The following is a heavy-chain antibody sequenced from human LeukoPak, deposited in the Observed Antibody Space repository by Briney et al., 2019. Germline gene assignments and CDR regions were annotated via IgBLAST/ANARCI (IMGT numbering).Heavy chain of an antibody. Sequence: PGGSLRLSCAASGFTFSGYAMSWVRRAPGKGLEWVSAFSGSGSSTYYADSVKGRFTISRDNSKNTLYLQMNSLRAEDTALYYCAKDGSSSWSPSFFDYWGQGTLVTVSS. CDR1: GFTFSGYA. V-gene: IGHV3-23*01. CDR2: FSGSGSST. J-gene: IGHJ4*02. CDR3: AKDGSSSWSPSFFDY. D-gene: IGHD6-13*01.